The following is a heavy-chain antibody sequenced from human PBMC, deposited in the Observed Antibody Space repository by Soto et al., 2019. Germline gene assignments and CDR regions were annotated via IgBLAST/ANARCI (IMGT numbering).Heavy chain of an antibody. V-gene: IGHV4-39*01. CDR3: ARLFYGDY. J-gene: IGHJ4*01. D-gene: IGHD4-17*01. CDR1: GGSINRSIYH. CDR2: IYHRGGT. Sequence: SETLSLTCTVSGGSINRSIYHWGWIRQPPGKGLEWIGSIYHRGGTFYNPALKSRVTIFVDTSKNQFSLKLSSVTAADTAVYYCARLFYGDY.